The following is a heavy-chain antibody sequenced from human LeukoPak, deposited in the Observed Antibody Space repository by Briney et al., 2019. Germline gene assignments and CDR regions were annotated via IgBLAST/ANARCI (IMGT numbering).Heavy chain of an antibody. CDR3: ATPFGAVAEDYFDY. CDR2: ISYDGSNK. D-gene: IGHD6-19*01. CDR1: GFTFSSYA. V-gene: IGHV3-30-3*01. J-gene: IGHJ4*02. Sequence: PGGSLRLSCAASGFTFSSYAMHWVRQAPGKGLEWVAVISYDGSNKYYADSVKGRFTISRDNSKNTLYLQMNSLRAEDTAVYYCATPFGAVAEDYFDYWGQGTLVTVSS.